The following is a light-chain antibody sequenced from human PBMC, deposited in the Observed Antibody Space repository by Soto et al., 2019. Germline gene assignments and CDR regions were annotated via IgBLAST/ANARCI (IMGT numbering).Light chain of an antibody. Sequence: EIVLTQSPATLSLSPGERATLSCRASQSVSNYLAWYQQKPGQAPRLLIYDASNRATGIPARFSGSGSGTDFTLTISSLEPEDLAVYFCLHRPGLPPAYTFGGGTNVEIK. J-gene: IGKJ4*01. CDR1: QSVSNY. V-gene: IGKV3-11*01. CDR2: DAS. CDR3: LHRPGLPPAYT.